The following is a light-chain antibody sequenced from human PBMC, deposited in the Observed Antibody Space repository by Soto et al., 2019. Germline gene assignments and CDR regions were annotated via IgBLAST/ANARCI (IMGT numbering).Light chain of an antibody. Sequence: QSVLTQPPSASGTPGQRVTMSCSGSSSNIGRNYVFWYQQVPGTAPKLLIYSNNQRPSGVPDRFSGSKSGTSASLAISGLQSEDEADYYCAAWDDSLNALFGTGTKVTVL. CDR1: SSNIGRNY. J-gene: IGLJ1*01. V-gene: IGLV1-44*01. CDR3: AAWDDSLNAL. CDR2: SNN.